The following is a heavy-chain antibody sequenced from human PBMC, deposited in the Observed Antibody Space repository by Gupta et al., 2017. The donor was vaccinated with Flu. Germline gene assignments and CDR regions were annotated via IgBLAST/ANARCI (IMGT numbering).Heavy chain of an antibody. CDR3: AKETTPLGGGDYEGYFDS. V-gene: IGHV3-21*01. Sequence: MNWVRQAPGKGLEWVSSISGINGYTYYAGSVKGRFTISRDNAKNSVILQMNSLRADDTAVYYCAKETTPLGGGDYEGYFDSWGQGAMVTVSS. CDR2: ISGINGYT. J-gene: IGHJ4*02. D-gene: IGHD4-17*01.